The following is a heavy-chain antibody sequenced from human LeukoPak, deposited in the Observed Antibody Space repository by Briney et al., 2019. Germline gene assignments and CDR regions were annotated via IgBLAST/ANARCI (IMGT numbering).Heavy chain of an antibody. J-gene: IGHJ3*02. Sequence: ASVKVSCKASGYTFTSYGISWVRPAPGQGLAWMGWISAYNGNTNYAQKLQGRVTMTTDTSTSTAYMELRSLRSDDTAVYYCAREWGYLDAFDIWGQGTMVTVSS. CDR2: ISAYNGNT. CDR1: GYTFTSYG. CDR3: AREWGYLDAFDI. D-gene: IGHD5-12*01. V-gene: IGHV1-18*01.